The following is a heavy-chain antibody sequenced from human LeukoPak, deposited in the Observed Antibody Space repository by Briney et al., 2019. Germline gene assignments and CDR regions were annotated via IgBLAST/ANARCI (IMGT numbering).Heavy chain of an antibody. Sequence: ASVKVSCKASGYTFTTYDINWVRQATGQGLEWMGWMNPNSGNTGYAQKFQGRVTMTRNTSISTAYMELSSLRSEDTAVYYCARDVYGDYVAAFSDYWGQGTLVTVSS. CDR3: ARDVYGDYVAAFSDY. V-gene: IGHV1-8*01. CDR1: GYTFTTYD. J-gene: IGHJ4*02. D-gene: IGHD4-17*01. CDR2: MNPNSGNT.